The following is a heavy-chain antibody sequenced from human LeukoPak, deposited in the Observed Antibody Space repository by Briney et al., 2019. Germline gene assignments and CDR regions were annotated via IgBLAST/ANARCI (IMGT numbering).Heavy chain of an antibody. V-gene: IGHV4-31*03. CDR1: GGSISSGGYY. CDR3: AKDRSRGWNSDYFDY. D-gene: IGHD1-7*01. CDR2: IYYSGST. Sequence: SQTLSLTCTVSGGSISSGGYYWSWIRQHPGKGLEWIGYIYYSGSTYYNPSLKSRVTISVDTSKNQFSLKLSSVTAADTALYYCAKDRSRGWNSDYFDYWGQGTLVTVSS. J-gene: IGHJ4*02.